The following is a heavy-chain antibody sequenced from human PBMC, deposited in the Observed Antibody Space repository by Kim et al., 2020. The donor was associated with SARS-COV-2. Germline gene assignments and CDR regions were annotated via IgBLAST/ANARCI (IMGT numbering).Heavy chain of an antibody. V-gene: IGHV4-4*02. CDR3: ARDQSYYYGSGSSKNWFDP. CDR2: IYHSGST. Sequence: SETLSLTCAVSGGSISSSNWWSWVRQPPGKGLEWIGEIYHSGSTNYNPSLKSRVTISVDKSKNQFSLKLSSVTAADTAVYYCARDQSYYYGSGSSKNWFDPWGQGTLVTVSS. J-gene: IGHJ5*02. D-gene: IGHD3-10*01. CDR1: GGSISSSNW.